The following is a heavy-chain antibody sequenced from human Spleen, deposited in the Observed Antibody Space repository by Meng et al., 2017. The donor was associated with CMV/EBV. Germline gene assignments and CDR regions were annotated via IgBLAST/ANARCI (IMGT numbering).Heavy chain of an antibody. CDR2: IYHSGST. CDR3: ARVGQWLPIDY. CDR1: GGSISSSNW. Sequence: QAPLEEPGPGLVQPSGTLALTCAVSGGSISSSNWWSWVRQPPGKGLEWIGEIYHSGSTNYNPSLKSRVTISVDKSKNQFSLNLSSVTAADTAVYYCARVGQWLPIDYWGQGTLVTVSS. V-gene: IGHV4-4*02. D-gene: IGHD6-19*01. J-gene: IGHJ4*02.